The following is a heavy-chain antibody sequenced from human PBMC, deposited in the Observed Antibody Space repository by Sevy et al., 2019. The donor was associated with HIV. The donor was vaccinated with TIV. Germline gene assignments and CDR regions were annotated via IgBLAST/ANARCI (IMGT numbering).Heavy chain of an antibody. Sequence: GGSLRLSCTASGSTFGDYAMSWFRQAPGKGLEWVGFIRSKAYGGTTEYAASVKGRFTISRDDSKSIAYLQMNSLKTEDTAVYYCTRDRGRLQGYYFDYWGQGTLVTVSS. J-gene: IGHJ4*02. CDR1: GSTFGDYA. V-gene: IGHV3-49*03. CDR2: IRSKAYGGTT. CDR3: TRDRGRLQGYYFDY. D-gene: IGHD4-4*01.